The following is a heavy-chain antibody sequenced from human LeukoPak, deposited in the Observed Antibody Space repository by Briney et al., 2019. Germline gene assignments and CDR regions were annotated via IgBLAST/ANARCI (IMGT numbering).Heavy chain of an antibody. CDR2: INSDGSNT. J-gene: IGHJ5*01. V-gene: IGHV3-74*01. Sequence: GGSLRLSCAASGFTFSSYWMHWVRQAPGKGLVWVSRINSDGSNTSHADSVKGRFTISRDNAKNMLFLQMNSLRAEDTAVYYCARGGSSSWYGSWGQGTLVTVSS. CDR1: GFTFSSYW. D-gene: IGHD6-13*01. CDR3: ARGGSSSWYGS.